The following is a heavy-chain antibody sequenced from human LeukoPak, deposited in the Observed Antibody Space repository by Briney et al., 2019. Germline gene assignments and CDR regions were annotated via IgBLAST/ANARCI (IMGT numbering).Heavy chain of an antibody. Sequence: ASVKVSCKASGYTFTGYYMHWVRQAPGQGLEWMVWINPNSGGTNYAQKFQGRVTMTRDTSISTAYMELSRLRSDDTAVDYCARVPLGACSSTSCYYGMDVWGQGTTVTVSS. CDR1: GYTFTGYY. CDR3: ARVPLGACSSTSCYYGMDV. CDR2: INPNSGGT. V-gene: IGHV1-2*02. D-gene: IGHD2-2*01. J-gene: IGHJ6*02.